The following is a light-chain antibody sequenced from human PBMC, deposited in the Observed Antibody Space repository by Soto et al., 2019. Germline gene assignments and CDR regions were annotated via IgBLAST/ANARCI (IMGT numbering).Light chain of an antibody. CDR2: GAS. J-gene: IGKJ1*01. V-gene: IGKV3-20*01. Sequence: IVLTQSPGTLSLSPGERAPLSCRASQSVSSSYLAWCQQKPGQAPRLLIYGASNRATGIPDRFSGSGSGTDFTLTITILEPEDFAMYYCQRYDSFRTFGQGTKVDIK. CDR3: QRYDSFRT. CDR1: QSVSSSY.